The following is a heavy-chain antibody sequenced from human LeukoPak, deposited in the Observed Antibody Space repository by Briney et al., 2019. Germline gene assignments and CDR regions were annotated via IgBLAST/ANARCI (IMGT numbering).Heavy chain of an antibody. Sequence: GGSLRLSCAVSGFTFSNVWMNWVRQAPGEGLEWVGRIKSKTHGGTTEYAAPVKGRFTISRDDSKTTVYLQMNSLKSEDAAMYYCTTERPYFDNWGQGTLVTVSS. J-gene: IGHJ4*02. CDR2: IKSKTHGGTT. CDR3: TTERPYFDN. V-gene: IGHV3-15*01. CDR1: GFTFSNVW.